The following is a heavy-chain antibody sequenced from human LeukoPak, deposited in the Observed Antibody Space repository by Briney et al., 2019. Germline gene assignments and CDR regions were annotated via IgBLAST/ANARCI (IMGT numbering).Heavy chain of an antibody. Sequence: SETLSLTCTVSGYSISNGYYWGWIRQPPGKGLEWIASIYHSGTSHYNPSLKSRVTISVDTSKNQFSLMLSSVSAADTAFYYCARGAAGASWSFNYYYMDVWGKGTTVTVSS. V-gene: IGHV4-38-2*02. CDR1: GYSISNGYY. CDR2: IYHSGTS. CDR3: ARGAAGASWSFNYYYMDV. D-gene: IGHD2-15*01. J-gene: IGHJ6*03.